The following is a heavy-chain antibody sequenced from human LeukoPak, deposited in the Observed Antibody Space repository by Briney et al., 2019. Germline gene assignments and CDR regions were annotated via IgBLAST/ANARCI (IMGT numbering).Heavy chain of an antibody. CDR1: GYTFTSYG. J-gene: IGHJ4*02. CDR3: ARDLIVYGSGSYFDY. CDR2: ISAYNGNT. V-gene: IGHV1-18*01. Sequence: GSVKVSCKASGYTFTSYGISWVRQAPGQGLEWMGWISAYNGNTNYAQKLQGRVTMTTDTSASTAYMELSSLRSEDTALYFCARDLIVYGSGSYFDYWGQGTLVTVSS. D-gene: IGHD3-10*01.